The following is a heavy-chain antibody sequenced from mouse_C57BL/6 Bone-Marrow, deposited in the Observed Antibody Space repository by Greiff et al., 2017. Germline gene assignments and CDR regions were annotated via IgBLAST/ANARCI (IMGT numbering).Heavy chain of an antibody. J-gene: IGHJ1*03. V-gene: IGHV5-4*03. D-gene: IGHD1-1*01. CDR2: ISDGGSYT. CDR1: GFTFSSYA. CDR3: ARVEDYGSSHWYFDV. Sequence: EVKLQESGGGLVKPGGSLKLSCAASGFTFSSYAMSWVRQTPEKRLEWVATISDGGSYTYYPDNVKGRFTISRDNAKNNLYLPMSHLKSEDTAMYYWARVEDYGSSHWYFDVWGTGTTVTVSS.